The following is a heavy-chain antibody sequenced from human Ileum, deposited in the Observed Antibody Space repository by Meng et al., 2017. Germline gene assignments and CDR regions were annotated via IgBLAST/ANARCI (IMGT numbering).Heavy chain of an antibody. CDR2: SHPSGRT. D-gene: IGHD1-26*01. Sequence: GAGLLQPSEPLSYTSAAVGGSLPDSFWSWVSQSQGKGLDVIRQSHPSGRTNYKSSLERRVPISVDTSKSQFSLKLTSVTAADTAMYYCVRGPARETHDFDYWGQGALVTVSS. CDR1: GGSLPDSF. V-gene: IGHV4-34*01. J-gene: IGHJ4*02. CDR3: VRGPARETHDFDY.